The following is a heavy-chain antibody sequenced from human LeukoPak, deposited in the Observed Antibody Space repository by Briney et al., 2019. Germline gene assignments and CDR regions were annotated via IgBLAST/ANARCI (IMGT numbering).Heavy chain of an antibody. Sequence: SETLSLTCAVCGGSFSGYYWSWIRQPPGKGLEWIGEINHSGSTNYNPSLKSRVTISVDTSKNQFSLKLSSVTAADTAVYYCARGEVRGVYFDYWGQGTLVTVSS. CDR2: INHSGST. CDR1: GGSFSGYY. J-gene: IGHJ4*02. V-gene: IGHV4-34*01. CDR3: ARGEVRGVYFDY. D-gene: IGHD3-10*01.